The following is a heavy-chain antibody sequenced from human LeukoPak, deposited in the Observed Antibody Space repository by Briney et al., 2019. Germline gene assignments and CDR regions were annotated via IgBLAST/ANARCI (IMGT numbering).Heavy chain of an antibody. V-gene: IGHV3-66*01. CDR3: ARSVLVAGISAKSNRWEGFDI. D-gene: IGHD6-19*01. J-gene: IGHJ3*02. CDR1: GFTVRSNY. CDR2: IYSGGST. Sequence: GGSLRLSCAASGFTVRSNYMSWVRQAPGKGLEWVSVIYSGGSTYYADSVKGRFTISRDNSKNTLYLQMNSLRAEDTAVYYCARSVLVAGISAKSNRWEGFDIWGQGTMVTVSS.